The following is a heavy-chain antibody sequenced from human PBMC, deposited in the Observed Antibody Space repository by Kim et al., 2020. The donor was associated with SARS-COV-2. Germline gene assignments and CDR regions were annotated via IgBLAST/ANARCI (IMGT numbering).Heavy chain of an antibody. Sequence: GGSLRLSCAASGFTFSSYWMTWVRQAPGKGLEWVAIIKHDGSQKYYVDSVKGRFTISGDNPKNSLYLQMNSLRAEDTAVYYCAAGKGWYWDYWGQGTLVTVSS. D-gene: IGHD2-8*02. CDR1: GFTFSSYW. V-gene: IGHV3-7*03. CDR3: AAGKGWYWDY. J-gene: IGHJ4*02. CDR2: IKHDGSQK.